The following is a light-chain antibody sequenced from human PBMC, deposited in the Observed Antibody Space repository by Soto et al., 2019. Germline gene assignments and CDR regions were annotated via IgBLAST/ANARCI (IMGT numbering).Light chain of an antibody. V-gene: IGLV2-14*01. CDR3: SSYTSSSTWV. CDR2: DVS. J-gene: IGLJ3*02. CDR1: SSDVGGYNY. Sequence: QSVLTQPASVSGSPGQSITISCTGTSSDVGGYNYVSWYQQHPGKAPKLMIYDVSNRPSGVSNRFSGSKSGNTASLTISGLQAEXEADYYCSSYTSSSTWVFGGGTKVTVL.